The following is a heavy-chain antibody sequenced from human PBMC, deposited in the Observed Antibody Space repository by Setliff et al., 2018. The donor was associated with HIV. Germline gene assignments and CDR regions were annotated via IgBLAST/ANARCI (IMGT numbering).Heavy chain of an antibody. Sequence: PSETLSLTCTVSGYYIGSGYYWGWSRHTPERGLEWIGSIIYHGTTYINPSLKGRVSMSLDTSKNQFSLTLTSVTAADTAVYYCARAGLTLTDWFDPWGQGSLVTVSS. CDR1: GYYIGSGYY. V-gene: IGHV4-38-2*02. J-gene: IGHJ5*02. CDR3: ARAGLTLTDWFDP. CDR2: IIYHGTT.